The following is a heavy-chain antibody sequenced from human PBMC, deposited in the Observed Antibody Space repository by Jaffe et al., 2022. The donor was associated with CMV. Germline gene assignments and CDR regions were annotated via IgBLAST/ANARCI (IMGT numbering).Heavy chain of an antibody. V-gene: IGHV3-23*01. CDR1: GFTFSSYG. Sequence: EVQLLESGGGFIQPGSSLRLSCAASGFTFSSYGMNWVRQAPGKGLEWVSSITSGGSSKYYADSVKGRFTISRDNSKKTLYLQMNSLRAEDAAVYYCAKVTFGGAFGAFDIWGQGTVVTVSS. J-gene: IGHJ3*02. CDR2: ITSGGSSK. D-gene: IGHD3-16*01. CDR3: AKVTFGGAFGAFDI.